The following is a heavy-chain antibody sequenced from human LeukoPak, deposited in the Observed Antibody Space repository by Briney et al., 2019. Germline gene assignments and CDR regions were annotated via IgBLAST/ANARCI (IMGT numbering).Heavy chain of an antibody. J-gene: IGHJ4*02. D-gene: IGHD3-10*01. CDR3: ARAKPKNMVRGLIMRRESRYYFDY. CDR1: GYTFTSYY. V-gene: IGHV1-46*01. CDR2: INPSGGST. Sequence: ASVKVSCKASGYTFTSYYMRWVRQAPGQGLEWMGIINPSGGSTSYAQKFQGRVTMTRDMSTSTVYMELSSLRSEDTAVYYCARAKPKNMVRGLIMRRESRYYFDYWGQGTLVTVSS.